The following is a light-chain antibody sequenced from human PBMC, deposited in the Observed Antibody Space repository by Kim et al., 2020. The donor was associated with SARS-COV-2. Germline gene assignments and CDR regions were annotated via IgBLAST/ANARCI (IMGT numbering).Light chain of an antibody. J-gene: IGLJ3*02. CDR1: TGAVTPTHY. V-gene: IGLV7-46*01. Sequence: PGGTVTRTCASSTGAVTPTHYPYWFQKKPGEVPRTLIFDTGSRHSWTPARFSGSLSGDKAVLTLAGAQPEDEGDYYCLLSFSGIRVFGGGTQLTVL. CDR2: DTG. CDR3: LLSFSGIRV.